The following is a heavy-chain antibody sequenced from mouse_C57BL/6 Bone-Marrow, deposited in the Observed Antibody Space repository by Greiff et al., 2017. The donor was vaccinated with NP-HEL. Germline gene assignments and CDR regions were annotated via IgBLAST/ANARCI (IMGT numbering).Heavy chain of an antibody. CDR2: ISGGGGNT. Sequence: EVQWVESGGGLVKPGGSLKLSCAASGFTFSSYTMSWVRQTPEKRLEWVATISGGGGNTYYPDSVKGRFTISRDNAKNTLYLQMSSLRSEDTALYYCASITTVSRYFDVWGTGTTVTVSS. V-gene: IGHV5-9*01. CDR3: ASITTVSRYFDV. D-gene: IGHD1-1*01. J-gene: IGHJ1*03. CDR1: GFTFSSYT.